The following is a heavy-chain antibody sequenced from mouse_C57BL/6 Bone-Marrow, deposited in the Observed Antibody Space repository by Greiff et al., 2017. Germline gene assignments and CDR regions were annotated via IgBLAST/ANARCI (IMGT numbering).Heavy chain of an antibody. V-gene: IGHV14-2*01. CDR1: GFNIKDYY. CDR3: ARYHYYGRSDNFDY. Sequence: EVKLQESGAELVKPGASVKLSCTASGFNIKDYYMHWVKQTTEQGLEWIGRIDPEDGETKYAPKFQGKATITAYTSANTDYLQLISLTSADTAVYYFARYHYYGRSDNFDYGGQGTTRSVSA. J-gene: IGHJ2*01. D-gene: IGHD1-1*01. CDR2: IDPEDGET.